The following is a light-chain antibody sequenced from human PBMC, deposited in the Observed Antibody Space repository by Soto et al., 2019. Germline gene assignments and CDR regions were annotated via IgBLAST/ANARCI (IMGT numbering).Light chain of an antibody. J-gene: IGLJ1*01. Sequence: QSVLTQPRSVYGSPGQSVTISCTGSSSDVGGYNHVSWYQHHQGKAPKVMIYDVSKRTSGVSDRFSGSKSGNTAYLTISGLQAEDEADYYCCSSADSYSLVFGTGTKVTVL. CDR3: CSSADSYSLV. CDR2: DVS. V-gene: IGLV2-11*01. CDR1: SSDVGGYNH.